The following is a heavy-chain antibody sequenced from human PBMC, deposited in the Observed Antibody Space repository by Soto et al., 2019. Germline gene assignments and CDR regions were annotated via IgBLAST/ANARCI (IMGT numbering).Heavy chain of an antibody. Sequence: QVQLVESGGGVVQPGRSLRLSCAASGFTFSSYGMHWVRQAPGKGLEWVAVIWYDGSNKYYADSVKGRFTISRDNSKNTLYLQMNSLRAEDTAVYYCARDLESFGVVTPFDPWGQGTLVTVSS. J-gene: IGHJ5*02. CDR2: IWYDGSNK. CDR1: GFTFSSYG. D-gene: IGHD3-3*01. CDR3: ARDLESFGVVTPFDP. V-gene: IGHV3-33*01.